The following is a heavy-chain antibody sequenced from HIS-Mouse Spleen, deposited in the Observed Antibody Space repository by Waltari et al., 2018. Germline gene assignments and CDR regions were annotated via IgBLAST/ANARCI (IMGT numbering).Heavy chain of an antibody. CDR1: CGSISSSRYY. CDR2: IYYSGST. J-gene: IGHJ2*01. CDR3: AREIPYSSSWYDWYFDL. D-gene: IGHD6-13*01. V-gene: IGHV4-39*07. Sequence: QLQLQESGPGLVQPSETLSLTCTVSCGSISSSRYYWGWIRQPPGKGLEWIGSIYYSGSTYYNPSLKSRVTISVDTSKNQFSLKLSSVTAADTAVYYCAREIPYSSSWYDWYFDLWGRGTLVTVSS.